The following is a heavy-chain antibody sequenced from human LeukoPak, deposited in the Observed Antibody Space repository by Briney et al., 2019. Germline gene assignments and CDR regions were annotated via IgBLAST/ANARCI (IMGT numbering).Heavy chain of an antibody. Sequence: GGSLRLSCAASGFTFSSYGMHWVRQAPGKGLEWLAFMRYDGSNEYNADSVKGRFTISRDNPKNTLYLQMNSLRAEGTAVYYCAKEGYCSSISCYTEYFQHWGQGTLVTVSS. J-gene: IGHJ1*01. D-gene: IGHD2-2*02. CDR1: GFTFSSYG. CDR2: MRYDGSNE. CDR3: AKEGYCSSISCYTEYFQH. V-gene: IGHV3-30*02.